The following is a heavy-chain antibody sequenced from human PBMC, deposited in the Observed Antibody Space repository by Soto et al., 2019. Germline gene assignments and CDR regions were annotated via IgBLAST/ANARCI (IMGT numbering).Heavy chain of an antibody. J-gene: IGHJ4*02. CDR1: GGSFSGYY. CDR3: ARGNDYYDSSGYFSLDY. D-gene: IGHD3-22*01. V-gene: IGHV4-34*01. CDR2: INHSGST. Sequence: SETLSLTCAVYGGSFSGYYWSWIRQPPGKGLEWIGEINHSGSTNYNPSLKSRVTISVDTSKNQFSLKLSSVTAADTAVYYCARGNDYYDSSGYFSLDYWGQGTLVTVSS.